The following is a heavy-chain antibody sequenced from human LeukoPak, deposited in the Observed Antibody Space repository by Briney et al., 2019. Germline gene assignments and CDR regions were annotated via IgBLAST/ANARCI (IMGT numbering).Heavy chain of an antibody. CDR2: ISVSGGTT. Sequence: GGSLRLSCAASGFTFSSYAMSWVRQAPGKGLEWVSTISVSGGTTYYADSVRGRFTISRDNSKNTLYLQMNTLRAEDTAVYYCAKEEAFSSSWTDYWGQGTLVTVSS. D-gene: IGHD6-13*01. J-gene: IGHJ4*02. CDR3: AKEEAFSSSWTDY. CDR1: GFTFSSYA. V-gene: IGHV3-23*01.